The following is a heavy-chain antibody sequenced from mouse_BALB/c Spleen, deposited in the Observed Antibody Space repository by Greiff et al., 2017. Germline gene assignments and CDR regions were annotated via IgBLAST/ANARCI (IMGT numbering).Heavy chain of an antibody. J-gene: IGHJ2*01. CDR1: GYAFSSYW. CDR2: IYPGDGDT. Sequence: VQRVESGAELVRPGSSVKISCKASGYAFSSYWMNWVKQRPGQGLEWIGQIYPGDGDTNYNGKFKGKATLTADKSSSTAYMQLSSLTSEDSAVYCCARNYFDYWGQGTTLTVSS. V-gene: IGHV1-80*01. CDR3: ARNYFDY.